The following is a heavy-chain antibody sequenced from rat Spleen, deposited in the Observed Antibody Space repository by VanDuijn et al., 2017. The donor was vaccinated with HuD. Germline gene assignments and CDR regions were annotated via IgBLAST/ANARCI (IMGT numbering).Heavy chain of an antibody. V-gene: IGHV5S13*01. Sequence: EVQLVESGGGLVQPGRSLKLSCAASGFTFSNYDMAWVRQAPTKGLEWIASISTGGGNTYYRDSVKGRFTISRNNAKNTQYLQMDSLRSEDTATYYCARRDLQRYYFDYWGQGVMVTVSS. CDR1: GFTFSNYD. D-gene: IGHD1-1*01. CDR2: ISTGGGNT. CDR3: ARRDLQRYYFDY. J-gene: IGHJ2*01.